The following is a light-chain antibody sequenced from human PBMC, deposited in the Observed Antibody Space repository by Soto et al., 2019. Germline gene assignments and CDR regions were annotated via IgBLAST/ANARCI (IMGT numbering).Light chain of an antibody. CDR2: GAS. Sequence: EIVLTQSPGTLSLSPGERATLSCRASQSLSSNYLAWYQQRPGQSPSLLVYGASSRATGIPDRFSGSGFGTDFALTISRLEPEDSAVYYCHQYDNAPFTFGPGTRVGIK. CDR1: QSLSSNY. V-gene: IGKV3-20*01. CDR3: HQYDNAPFT. J-gene: IGKJ3*01.